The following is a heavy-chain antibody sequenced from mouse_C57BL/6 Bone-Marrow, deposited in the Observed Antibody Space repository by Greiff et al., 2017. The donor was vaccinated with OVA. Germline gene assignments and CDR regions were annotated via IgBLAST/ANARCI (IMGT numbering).Heavy chain of an antibody. CDR1: GFTFSNYD. Sequence: EVQLVESGEGLVKPGGSLKLSCAASGFTFSNYDMSWVRQTPEKRLEWVAYISSGGDDINYADTVKGRFTISRDNARNTLYLQMRSLKSEDTAIYDFTRRPDAMDYCGQGTSVTVTS. J-gene: IGHJ4*01. CDR2: ISSGGDDI. V-gene: IGHV5S21*01. CDR3: TRRPDAMDY.